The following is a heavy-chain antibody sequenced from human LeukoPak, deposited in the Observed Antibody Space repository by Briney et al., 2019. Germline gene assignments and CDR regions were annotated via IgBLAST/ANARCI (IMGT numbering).Heavy chain of an antibody. V-gene: IGHV4-34*01. CDR1: GGSFSGYY. CDR2: INHSGST. Sequence: SETLSLTCAVYGGSFSGYYWSWIRQPPGKGLGWIGEINHSGSTNYNPSLKSRVTISVDTSKNQFSLKLSSVTAADTAVYYCARVKRREPETIDYWGQGTLVTVSS. D-gene: IGHD1-26*01. CDR3: ARVKRREPETIDY. J-gene: IGHJ4*02.